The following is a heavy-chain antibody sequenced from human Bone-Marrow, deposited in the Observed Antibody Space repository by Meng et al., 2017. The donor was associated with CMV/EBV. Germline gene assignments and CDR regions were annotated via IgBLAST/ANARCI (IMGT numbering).Heavy chain of an antibody. J-gene: IGHJ5*02. CDR3: ARGGWFDP. V-gene: IGHV4-39*07. CDR1: GGSISSSSYY. CDR2: IYYSGST. Sequence: QLRLQVSGPGLVKPSETLSLTCTGSGGSISSSSYYWGWIRQPPGKGLEWIGSIYYSGSTYYNPSLKSRVTISVDTSKNQFSLKLSSVTAADTAVYYCARGGWFDPWGQGTLVIVSS.